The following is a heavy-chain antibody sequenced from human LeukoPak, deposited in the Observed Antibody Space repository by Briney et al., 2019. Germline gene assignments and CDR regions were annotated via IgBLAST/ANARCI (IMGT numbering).Heavy chain of an antibody. Sequence: GGSLRLSCAASGFTFSSYWMSWVRQAPGKGLEWVANIKQDGSEKYYVDSVKGRFTISRDNAKNSLYLQMNSLRAEDTAVYYCARDLVVQPYYYYYMDVWGKGTTVTVSS. CDR2: IKQDGSEK. CDR3: ARDLVVQPYYYYYMDV. V-gene: IGHV3-7*01. CDR1: GFTFSSYW. J-gene: IGHJ6*03. D-gene: IGHD2-15*01.